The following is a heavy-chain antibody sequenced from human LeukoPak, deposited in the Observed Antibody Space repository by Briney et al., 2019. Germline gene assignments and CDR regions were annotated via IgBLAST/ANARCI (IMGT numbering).Heavy chain of an antibody. J-gene: IGHJ4*02. V-gene: IGHV5-51*01. CDR3: ARRRSSSGSPQYYFDY. Sequence: PGESLKISCEGSGYSFTNYWIAWVRQMPGKGLEWMGIIYPGDSDTRYSPSFQGQVTISADKSITTAYLQWSSLKASDTAMYYCARRRSSSGSPQYYFDYWGQGTLVTVSS. CDR1: GYSFTNYW. CDR2: IYPGDSDT. D-gene: IGHD6-19*01.